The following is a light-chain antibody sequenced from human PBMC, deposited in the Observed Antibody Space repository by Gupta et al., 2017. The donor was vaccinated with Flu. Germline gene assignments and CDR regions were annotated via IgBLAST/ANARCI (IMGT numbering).Light chain of an antibody. CDR3: QTWGTGIVV. V-gene: IGLV4-69*01. CDR2: VNSDGSH. Sequence: QPVLTQSHSASASLGTSVKLTCTLSSGHSSYAIAWHQQQPEKGPRYLMKVNSDGSHSKGDGIPDRFSGSSSGAERYLTISSLQSEDEADYYCQTWGTGIVVFGGGTKLTVL. J-gene: IGLJ2*01. CDR1: SGHSSYA.